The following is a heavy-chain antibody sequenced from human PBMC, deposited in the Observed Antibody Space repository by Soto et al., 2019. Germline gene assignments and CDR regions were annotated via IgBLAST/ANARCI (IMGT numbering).Heavy chain of an antibody. CDR1: GFTFSRYA. V-gene: IGHV3-23*01. D-gene: IGHD3-22*01. CDR2: LSGSGSGS. Sequence: DVQLLESGGALVQLGGSLRLSCAASGFTFSRYAMNWVRQAPGKGLEWVSTLSGSGSGSYYPDSLRGRFTISRDNSKNTLYLQTNNLRAEDTAVYYCAKAPISLDGSGYYFASFDYWGHGTRVTVSS. J-gene: IGHJ4*01. CDR3: AKAPISLDGSGYYFASFDY.